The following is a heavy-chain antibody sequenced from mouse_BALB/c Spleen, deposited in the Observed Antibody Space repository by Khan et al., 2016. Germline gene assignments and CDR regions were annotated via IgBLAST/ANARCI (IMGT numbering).Heavy chain of an antibody. D-gene: IGHD2-1*01. CDR3: ARSLWRHYYCEV. V-gene: IGHV1S29*02. CDR1: GYSFTDYN. Sequence: VQLQQSGPELVKPGASVKLSCKASGYSFTDYNMHWVKQSHGKSLEWIGFFYPYNGDSGYNQNFKTKATLTVDISSSTAYMELRGLTSEYSAVYYCARSLWRHYYCEVWGAGTTVTLSS. CDR2: FYPYNGDS. J-gene: IGHJ1*01.